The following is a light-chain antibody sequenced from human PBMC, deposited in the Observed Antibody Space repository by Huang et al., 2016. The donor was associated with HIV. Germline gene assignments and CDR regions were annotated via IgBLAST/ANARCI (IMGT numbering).Light chain of an antibody. V-gene: IGKV1-6*01. CDR1: QDIGND. Sequence: AIQMTKSPASLSASVGDRVTITCRASQDIGNDLGWYQHRLGKAPKLLVSSTSHLQSGVPSRFTGSGSATHFTLTISGLQPEDFATYYCLQDYVYPWTFGQGTKVEI. CDR2: STS. CDR3: LQDYVYPWT. J-gene: IGKJ1*01.